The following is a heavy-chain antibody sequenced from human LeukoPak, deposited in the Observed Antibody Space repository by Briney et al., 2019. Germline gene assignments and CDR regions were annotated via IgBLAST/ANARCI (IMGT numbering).Heavy chain of an antibody. CDR3: ARGRCMVRGVIMIWFDP. J-gene: IGHJ5*02. CDR2: ISAYNGNT. D-gene: IGHD3-10*01. Sequence: ASVKVSCKASGYTFTSYGISWVRQAPGQGLEWMGWISAYNGNTNYAQKLQGRVTMTTDTSTSTAYMELRSLRSDDTAVYYCARGRCMVRGVIMIWFDPWGQGTLVTVSS. V-gene: IGHV1-18*01. CDR1: GYTFTSYG.